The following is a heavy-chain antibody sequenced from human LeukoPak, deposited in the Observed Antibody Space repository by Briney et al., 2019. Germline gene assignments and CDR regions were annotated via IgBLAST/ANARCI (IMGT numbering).Heavy chain of an antibody. Sequence: GGSLRLSCTASGFTFGDYAMSWVRQAPGKGLEWVGFIRSKAYGGTTEYAASVKGRFTISRDDSKSIAYLQMNSLKTEDTAVYYCTRGGSCWYWLDYWGQGTLVTVSS. CDR3: TRGGSCWYWLDY. J-gene: IGHJ4*02. CDR2: IRSKAYGGTT. V-gene: IGHV3-49*04. CDR1: GFTFGDYA. D-gene: IGHD6-13*01.